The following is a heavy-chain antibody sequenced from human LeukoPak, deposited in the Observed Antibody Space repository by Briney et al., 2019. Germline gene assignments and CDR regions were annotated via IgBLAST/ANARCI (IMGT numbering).Heavy chain of an antibody. CDR3: ATESKGFGELLSFYY. V-gene: IGHV1-24*01. D-gene: IGHD3-10*01. J-gene: IGHJ4*02. Sequence: ASVKVSCKGSGYTLTELSMHWVRQAPGKALEWMGGFDPEDGETIYAHKLQRRVTMTEDTSTDTAYMELSSLRSEDTAVYYCATESKGFGELLSFYYWGQGNLVTVSS. CDR2: FDPEDGET. CDR1: GYTLTELS.